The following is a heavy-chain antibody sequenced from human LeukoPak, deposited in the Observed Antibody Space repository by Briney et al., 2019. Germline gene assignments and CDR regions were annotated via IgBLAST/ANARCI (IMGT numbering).Heavy chain of an antibody. CDR3: ARQNENNTNWHGSFDF. J-gene: IGHJ4*02. Sequence: GESLKISCKGSQYTFTNFWIGWVRQMPGRGLEWMGIIYPDDSDTRYSPTLQGQVTISVDKSLNTAYLQWSSLQASDTAIHYCARQNENNTNWHGSFDFWGQGTLVTVSS. V-gene: IGHV5-51*01. CDR1: QYTFTNFW. D-gene: IGHD7-27*01. CDR2: IYPDDSDT.